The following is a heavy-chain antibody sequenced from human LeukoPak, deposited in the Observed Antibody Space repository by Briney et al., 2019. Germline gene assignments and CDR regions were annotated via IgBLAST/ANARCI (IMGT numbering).Heavy chain of an antibody. CDR1: GGSISNNY. D-gene: IGHD4-17*01. CDR2: IYYTGTT. J-gene: IGHJ4*02. CDR3: ARFRAVTTYYFDY. Sequence: SETLSLTCTVSGGSISNNYWSWIRQPPGKGLDWIGYIYYTGTTNYNPSLTSRLTISVDTSKNQFSLKLSSVTTADTAVYYCARFRAVTTYYFDYWGQGTLVTVSS. V-gene: IGHV4-59*12.